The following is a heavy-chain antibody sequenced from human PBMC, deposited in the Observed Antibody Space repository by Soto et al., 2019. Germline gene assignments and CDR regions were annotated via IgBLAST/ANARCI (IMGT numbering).Heavy chain of an antibody. CDR3: ARRGFIAAADYYYGMDV. V-gene: IGHV5-10-1*01. CDR2: IDPSYSYT. J-gene: IGHJ6*02. Sequence: GESLKISCKGSGYSFTSYWISWVRQMPGKGLEWMGRIDPSYSYTNYSPSFQGHVTISADKSISTAYLQWSSLKASDTAMYYCARRGFIAAADYYYGMDVWGQGTTVTVSS. D-gene: IGHD6-13*01. CDR1: GYSFTSYW.